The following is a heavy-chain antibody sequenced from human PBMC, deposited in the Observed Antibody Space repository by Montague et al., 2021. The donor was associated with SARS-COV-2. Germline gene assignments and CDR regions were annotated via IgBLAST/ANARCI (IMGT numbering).Heavy chain of an antibody. CDR3: ARGGKYSGYGSLDY. V-gene: IGHV3-53*01. CDR1: GFTVSSNY. CDR2: IYSGGST. Sequence: SLRLSCAASGFTVSSNYVSWVRQAPGKGLEWVSVIYSGGSTYYADSVKGRFTISRDNSKNTLYLQMNSLRAEDTAVYYCARGGKYSGYGSLDYWGQGTLVTVSS. J-gene: IGHJ4*02. D-gene: IGHD5-12*01.